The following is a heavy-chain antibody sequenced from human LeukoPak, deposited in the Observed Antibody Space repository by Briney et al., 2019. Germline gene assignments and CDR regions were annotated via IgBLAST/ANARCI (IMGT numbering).Heavy chain of an antibody. J-gene: IGHJ4*02. CDR2: ISPYNDNT. CDR3: ARDLGDVGGDY. Sequence: ASVKVSCKTSGYTFTTYGISWVRQAPGQGLEWMGWISPYNDNTEYAQKFQGRVTMTTDTSTSTAYMELRSLRSDDTAVYYCARDLGDVGGDYWGQGTLVTVSS. D-gene: IGHD1-26*01. CDR1: GYTFTTYG. V-gene: IGHV1-18*01.